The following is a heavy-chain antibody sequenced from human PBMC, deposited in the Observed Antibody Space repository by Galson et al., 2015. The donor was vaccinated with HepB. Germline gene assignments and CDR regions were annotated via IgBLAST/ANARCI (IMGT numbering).Heavy chain of an antibody. D-gene: IGHD3-22*01. V-gene: IGHV3-23*01. CDR1: GFTFSSYA. CDR3: ARDLLGYYDSSGDY. Sequence: LRLSCAASGFTFSSYAMSWVRQAPGKGLEWVSAISGSGGSTYYADSAKGRFTISRDNAKNSLYLQMNSLRAEDTAVYYCARDLLGYYDSSGDYWGQGTLVTVSS. J-gene: IGHJ4*02. CDR2: ISGSGGST.